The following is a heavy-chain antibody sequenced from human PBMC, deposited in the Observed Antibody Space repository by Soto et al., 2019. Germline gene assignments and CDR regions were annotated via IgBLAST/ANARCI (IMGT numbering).Heavy chain of an antibody. CDR1: GGSISSYY. CDR3: ARDRTVTTGTLRTTYYYYGMDV. J-gene: IGHJ6*02. Sequence: SETLSLTCTVSGGSISSYYWSWIRQPPGKGLEWIGYIYYSGSTNYNPSLKSRVTISVDTSKNQFSLKLSSVTAADTAVYYCARDRTVTTGTLRTTYYYYGMDVWGQVTTVTVSS. CDR2: IYYSGST. D-gene: IGHD4-17*01. V-gene: IGHV4-59*01.